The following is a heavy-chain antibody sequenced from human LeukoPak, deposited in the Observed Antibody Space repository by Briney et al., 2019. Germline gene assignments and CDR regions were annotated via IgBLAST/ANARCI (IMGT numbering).Heavy chain of an antibody. CDR1: GGTFSSYA. CDR2: IIPIFGTA. Sequence: SVKVSCKASGGTFSSYAISWVRQAPGQGLEWMGGIIPIFGTANYAQKFQGRVTITTDESTSAAYMELSSLRSEDTAVYYCARDDLDSSSWYGYWGQGTRVTVSS. D-gene: IGHD6-13*01. V-gene: IGHV1-69*05. CDR3: ARDDLDSSSWYGY. J-gene: IGHJ4*02.